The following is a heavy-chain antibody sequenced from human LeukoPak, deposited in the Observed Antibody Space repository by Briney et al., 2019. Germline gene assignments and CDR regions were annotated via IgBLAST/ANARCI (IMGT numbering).Heavy chain of an antibody. CDR2: INHSGST. CDR3: ARGKPYYYDSSGYYYALGY. J-gene: IGHJ4*02. Sequence: SETLSLTCAVYGGSFSGYYWSWLRQPPGKGLEWIGEINHSGSTNYKPSLKSRVTISVDTSKNQFSLKLSSVTAADTAVYYCARGKPYYYDSSGYYYALGYWGQGTPVTVSS. D-gene: IGHD3-22*01. CDR1: GGSFSGYY. V-gene: IGHV4-34*01.